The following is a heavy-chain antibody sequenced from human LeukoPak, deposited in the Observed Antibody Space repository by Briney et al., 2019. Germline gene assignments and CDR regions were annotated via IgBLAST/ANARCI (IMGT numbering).Heavy chain of an antibody. D-gene: IGHD3-3*01. CDR3: ARDYDFWSGILGFDP. J-gene: IGHJ5*02. CDR2: ISAYNGNT. CDR1: GYTFTTYG. V-gene: IGHV1-18*01. Sequence: ASVKVSCKASGYTFTTYGISWVRQAPGQGLEWMGWISAYNGNTNYAQKPQGRVTMTTDTSTSTAYMELRSLRSDDTAVYYCARDYDFWSGILGFDPWGQGTLVTVSS.